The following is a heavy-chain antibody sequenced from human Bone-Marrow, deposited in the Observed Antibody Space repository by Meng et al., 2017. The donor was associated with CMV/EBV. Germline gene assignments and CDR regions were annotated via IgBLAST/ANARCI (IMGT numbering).Heavy chain of an antibody. CDR3: ARMVIVVVPAAISRERSGYYYGMDV. D-gene: IGHD2-2*02. V-gene: IGHV2-70*20. Sequence: SGPTLVKPTQTLTLTYTFSGFSLSTSGMCVSWVRQPPGKALEWLALIDWDDDKYYSTSLKTRPTISKDTSKNQVVLTMTNMDPVDTATYYCARMVIVVVPAAISRERSGYYYGMDVWGQGTTVTVSS. CDR1: GFSLSTSGMC. J-gene: IGHJ6*02. CDR2: IDWDDDK.